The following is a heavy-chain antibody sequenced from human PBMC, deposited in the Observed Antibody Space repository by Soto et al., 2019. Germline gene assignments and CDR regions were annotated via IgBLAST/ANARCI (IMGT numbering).Heavy chain of an antibody. CDR2: ISGSGGST. V-gene: IGHV3-23*01. CDR3: AKAMVEGAFYYSYMDV. J-gene: IGHJ6*03. CDR1: GFTFSSYA. Sequence: GGSLRLSCAASGFTFSSYAMSWVRQAPGKGLEWVSAISGSGGSTYYADSVKGRFTISRDNSKNTLYLQMNSLRAEDTAVYYCAKAMVEGAFYYSYMDVWGKGTMVTVSS. D-gene: IGHD2-15*01.